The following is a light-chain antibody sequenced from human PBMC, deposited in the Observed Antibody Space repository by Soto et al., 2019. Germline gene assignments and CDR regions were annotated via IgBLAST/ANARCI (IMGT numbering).Light chain of an antibody. J-gene: IGKJ2*03. V-gene: IGKV3-11*01. Sequence: EIVLTQSPATLSLSPGERATLSCRASQIVSSYLAWYQQKPGQAPRLLIYDASNRATGIPARFSGSGSGTDVTLTISSLEPEDFAVYYCQQRSNWPGFGQGTKLEIK. CDR2: DAS. CDR1: QIVSSY. CDR3: QQRSNWPG.